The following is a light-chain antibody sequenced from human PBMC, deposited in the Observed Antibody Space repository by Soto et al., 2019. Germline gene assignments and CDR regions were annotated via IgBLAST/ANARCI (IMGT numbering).Light chain of an antibody. V-gene: IGKV3-20*01. CDR3: QQYGSSPGTLT. CDR1: QSVSSSY. Sequence: EIVLTQSPGTLSLPPGERATLSCRASQSVSSSYLAWYQQKPGQAPRLLIYGASSRATGIPDRFSGSGSGTDFTLTISRLEPEDFAVYYCQQYGSSPGTLTFGGGTKVEIK. CDR2: GAS. J-gene: IGKJ4*01.